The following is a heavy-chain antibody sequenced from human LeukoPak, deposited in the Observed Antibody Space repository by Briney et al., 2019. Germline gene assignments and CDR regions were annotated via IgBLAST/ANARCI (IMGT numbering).Heavy chain of an antibody. V-gene: IGHV1-18*01. CDR1: GYTFTSYG. Sequence: WASVKVSCKASGYTFTSYGISWVRQAPGQGLEWMGWISAYNGNTNYAQKLQGRVTMTTDTSTSTAYMELRSLRSDDTAVYYCARRTTVVTPDYYYYYMDVWGKGTTVPVSS. CDR2: ISAYNGNT. J-gene: IGHJ6*03. D-gene: IGHD4-23*01. CDR3: ARRTTVVTPDYYYYYMDV.